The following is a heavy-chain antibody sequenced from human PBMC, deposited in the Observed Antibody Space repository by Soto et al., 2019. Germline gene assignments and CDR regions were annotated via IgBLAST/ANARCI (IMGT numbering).Heavy chain of an antibody. D-gene: IGHD1-1*01. CDR1: GGTFSSYA. V-gene: IGHV1-69*13. J-gene: IGHJ1*01. CDR2: IIPIFGTA. Sequence: GASVKVSCKASGGTFSSYAISWVRQAPGQGLEWMGGIIPIFGTANYAQKFQGRVTITADESTSTAYMELSSLRSEDTAVYYCAREYPVHGTTSTEYFQHWGQGTLVTVSS. CDR3: AREYPVHGTTSTEYFQH.